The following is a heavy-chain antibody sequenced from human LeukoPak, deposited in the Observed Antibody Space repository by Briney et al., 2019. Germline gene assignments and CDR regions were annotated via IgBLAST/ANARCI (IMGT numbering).Heavy chain of an antibody. J-gene: IGHJ3*02. V-gene: IGHV4-30-4*08. CDR3: ARVDRSFWSGYSRTIDAFDI. D-gene: IGHD3-3*01. CDR2: IYYSGST. CDR1: GGSISSGDYH. Sequence: SETLSLTCTVSGGSISSGDYHWSWIRQPPGKGLEWIGYIYYSGSTYYNPSLKSRVTISVDTSKNQFSLKLSSVTAADTAVYYCARVDRSFWSGYSRTIDAFDIWGQGTMVTVSS.